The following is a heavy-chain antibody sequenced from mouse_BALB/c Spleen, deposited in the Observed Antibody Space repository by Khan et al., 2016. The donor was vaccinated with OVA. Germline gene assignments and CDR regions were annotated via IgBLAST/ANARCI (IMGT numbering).Heavy chain of an antibody. CDR2: INTYTGET. D-gene: IGHD2-1*01. CDR1: GYTLTDYG. J-gene: IGHJ3*01. Sequence: QILLVQSGPELKKPGETVKISRKASGYTLTDYGMNWVKQAPGKGLRWMGWINTYTGETTYADDFKGRFAFSLEASASTAYLQVSNLKNEDTATYFCARSDGNYKFTYWGQGTLVTVSA. CDR3: ARSDGNYKFTY. V-gene: IGHV9-3-1*01.